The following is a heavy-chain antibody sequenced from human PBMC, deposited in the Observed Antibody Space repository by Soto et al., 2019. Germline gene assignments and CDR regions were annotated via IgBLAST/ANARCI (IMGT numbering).Heavy chain of an antibody. CDR3: ARDLSSPDLADIVVVPAAMGTQLVDDY. Sequence: ASVKVSCKASGYTFTSYGISWVRQAPGQGLEWMGWISAYNGNTNYAQKLQGRVTMTTDTSTSTAYMELRSLRSDDTAVYYCARDLSSPDLADIVVVPAAMGTQLVDDYWGQGTLVTVSS. V-gene: IGHV1-18*01. D-gene: IGHD2-2*01. CDR1: GYTFTSYG. J-gene: IGHJ4*02. CDR2: ISAYNGNT.